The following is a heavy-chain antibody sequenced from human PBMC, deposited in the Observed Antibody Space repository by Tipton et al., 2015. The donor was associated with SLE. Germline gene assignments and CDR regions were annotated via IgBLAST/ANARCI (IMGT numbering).Heavy chain of an antibody. Sequence: TLSLTCTVSGGSVSSNPHYWSWIRQSPGKGLEWIGSIYDRGSTNYNPSLKSRVTISVDTSKNQVSLRLTSVTAADTAVYTCARHYNLFSAFDSWGQGTLVTVSS. J-gene: IGHJ4*02. D-gene: IGHD3-3*01. V-gene: IGHV4-61*01. CDR3: ARHYNLFSAFDS. CDR2: IYDRGST. CDR1: GGSVSSNPHY.